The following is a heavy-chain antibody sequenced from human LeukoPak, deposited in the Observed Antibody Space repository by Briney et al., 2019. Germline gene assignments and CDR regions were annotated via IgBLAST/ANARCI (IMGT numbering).Heavy chain of an antibody. V-gene: IGHV3-48*03. CDR1: GFTFSSYE. CDR2: ISSGGSAI. Sequence: GGSLRLSCAASGFTFSSYEMNWVRQAPGKGLEWVSYISSGGSAIYYADSVKGRFTISRDSAKNSLYLQMNDLRAEDTAVYYCARGHGMDVWGQGTTVTVSS. CDR3: ARGHGMDV. J-gene: IGHJ6*02.